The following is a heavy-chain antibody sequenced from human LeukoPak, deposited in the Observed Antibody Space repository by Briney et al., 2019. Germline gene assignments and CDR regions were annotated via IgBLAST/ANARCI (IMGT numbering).Heavy chain of an antibody. CDR3: AKVKEDRYYNSRGFYLDY. D-gene: IGHD3-22*01. V-gene: IGHV3-30*18. CDR1: GFTFSSYG. Sequence: GGSLRLSCAASGFTFSSYGMHWVRQAPGKGLEWVAAISYDGSDKYYTDSVKGRFTISRVNSENTLYLQMNSLRAEDTAIYYCAKVKEDRYYNSRGFYLDYWGQGTLVTVSS. CDR2: ISYDGSDK. J-gene: IGHJ4*02.